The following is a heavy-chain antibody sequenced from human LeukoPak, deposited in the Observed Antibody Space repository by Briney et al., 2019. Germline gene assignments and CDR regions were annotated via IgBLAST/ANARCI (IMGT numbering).Heavy chain of an antibody. J-gene: IGHJ4*02. CDR3: AKNPYGSGSVRYYDY. CDR2: ISGSGGST. D-gene: IGHD3-10*01. Sequence: GGSLRLSCAASGFTFSSYAMSWVRQAPGKGLEWVSAISGSGGSTYYADSVKGRFTISRDNSKNTLYLQMNSLRAEDTAVYYCAKNPYGSGSVRYYDYWGQGTLVTVSS. V-gene: IGHV3-23*01. CDR1: GFTFSSYA.